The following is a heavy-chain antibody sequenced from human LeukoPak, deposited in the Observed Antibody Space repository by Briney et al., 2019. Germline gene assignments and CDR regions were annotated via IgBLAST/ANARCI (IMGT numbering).Heavy chain of an antibody. V-gene: IGHV3-23*01. CDR3: AKFLYSSSWYPYYYYYYYMDV. CDR2: ISGSGGST. CDR1: GFTFSSYA. D-gene: IGHD6-13*01. J-gene: IGHJ6*03. Sequence: GGSLRLSCAASGFTFSSYAMSWVRQAPGKGLEWVSAISGSGGSTYYADSVKGRFTISRDNSKNTLYLQMNSLRAEDTAVYYCAKFLYSSSWYPYYYYYYYMDVWGKGTTVTVSS.